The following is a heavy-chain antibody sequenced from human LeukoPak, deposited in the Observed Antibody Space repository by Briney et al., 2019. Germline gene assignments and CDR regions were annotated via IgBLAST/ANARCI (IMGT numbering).Heavy chain of an antibody. CDR2: IIPIFGTA. J-gene: IGHJ6*03. D-gene: IGHD2-15*01. CDR1: GGTFSSYA. V-gene: IGHV1-69*05. Sequence: SVKVSCKASGGTFSSYAISWVRQAPGQGLEWMGRIIPIFGTANYAQKFQGRVTITTDESTSTAYMELSSLRSEDTAVYYCARDNAPCSGGSCYQYYYCYYMDVWGKGTTVTVSS. CDR3: ARDNAPCSGGSCYQYYYCYYMDV.